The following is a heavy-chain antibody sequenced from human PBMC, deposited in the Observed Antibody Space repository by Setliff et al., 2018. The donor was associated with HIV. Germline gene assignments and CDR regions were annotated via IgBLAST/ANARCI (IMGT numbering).Heavy chain of an antibody. CDR3: ARKPRDGYYIDY. Sequence: GGSLRLSCATSGLTFSNCGMHWVRQAPGKGLEWVASIRSDGSNKYYADSVKGRFTISRDNSKNTLYLQMNSLRAEDTAVYYCARKPRDGYYIDYWGQGTLVTVSS. V-gene: IGHV3-30*02. CDR1: GLTFSNCG. J-gene: IGHJ4*02. D-gene: IGHD3-10*01. CDR2: IRSDGSNK.